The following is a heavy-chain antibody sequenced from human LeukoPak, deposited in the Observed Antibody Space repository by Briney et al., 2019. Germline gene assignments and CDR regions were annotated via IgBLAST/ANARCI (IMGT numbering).Heavy chain of an antibody. D-gene: IGHD4-17*01. CDR2: ISGGGETT. CDR3: ARDYADYVGYFFFDY. V-gene: IGHV3-23*01. J-gene: IGHJ4*02. CDR1: GFTFNNDA. Sequence: PGRSLRLSCAASGFTFNNDAMNWVRQAPGKGLEWVSSISGGGETTYYADSAKGRLTISRDNSQNTLYLQMNSLRAEDTAVYYCARDYADYVGYFFFDYWGQGTLVTVSS.